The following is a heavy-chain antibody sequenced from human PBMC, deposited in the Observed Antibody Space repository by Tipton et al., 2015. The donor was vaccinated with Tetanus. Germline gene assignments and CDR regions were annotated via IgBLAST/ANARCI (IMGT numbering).Heavy chain of an antibody. CDR2: INHSGST. Sequence: TLSLTCTVSGGSISSGGYYWSWIRQHPGKGLEWIGEINHSGSTNYNPSLKSRVTISVDTSKNQFSLKLSSVTAADTAVYYCASLRRYTVVTPVDYWGQATLVTVSS. V-gene: IGHV4-31*03. CDR1: GGSISSGGYY. J-gene: IGHJ4*02. D-gene: IGHD4-23*01. CDR3: ASLRRYTVVTPVDY.